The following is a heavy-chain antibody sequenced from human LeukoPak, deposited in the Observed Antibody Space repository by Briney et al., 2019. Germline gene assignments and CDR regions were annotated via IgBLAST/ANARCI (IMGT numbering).Heavy chain of an antibody. CDR2: IWYDGSNK. CDR1: GFTFGSYG. Sequence: GRSLRLSCAASGFTFGSYGMHWVRQAPGKGLEWVAVIWYDGSNKYYADSVKGRFTISRDNSKNTLYLQMNSLRAEDTAVYYCARDNGGWFDPWGQGALVTVSS. D-gene: IGHD4-23*01. V-gene: IGHV3-33*01. J-gene: IGHJ5*02. CDR3: ARDNGGWFDP.